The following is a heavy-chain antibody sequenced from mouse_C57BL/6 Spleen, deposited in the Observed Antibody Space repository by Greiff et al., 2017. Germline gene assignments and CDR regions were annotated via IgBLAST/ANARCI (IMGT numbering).Heavy chain of an antibody. CDR1: GYTFTSYW. Sequence: QVQLQQPGAELVKPGASVKLSCKASGYTFTSYWMHWVKQRPGQGLEWIGMIHPNSGSTNYNEKFKSKATLTVDKSSSTAYMQLSSLTSEDSAVYYWASYYYGSSYADYWGQGTTLTVSS. CDR2: IHPNSGST. CDR3: ASYYYGSSYADY. D-gene: IGHD1-1*01. J-gene: IGHJ2*01. V-gene: IGHV1-64*01.